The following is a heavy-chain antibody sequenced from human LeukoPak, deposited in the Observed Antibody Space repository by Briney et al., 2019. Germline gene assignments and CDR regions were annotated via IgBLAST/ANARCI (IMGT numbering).Heavy chain of an antibody. CDR2: IYYSGST. CDR3: ARETSSGCCYFDY. Sequence: SETLSLTCTVSGGSVSSGSYSWSWLRQPPGKGLEWIGYIYYSGSTNYSPSLQSRVTISVDTSKNQFSLKLSSVTAADTAVYYCARETSSGCCYFDYWGQGTLVTVSS. D-gene: IGHD6-19*01. CDR1: GGSVSSGSYS. V-gene: IGHV4-61*01. J-gene: IGHJ4*02.